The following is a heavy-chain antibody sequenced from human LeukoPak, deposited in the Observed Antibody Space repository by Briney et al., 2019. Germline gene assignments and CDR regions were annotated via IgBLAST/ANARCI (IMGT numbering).Heavy chain of an antibody. V-gene: IGHV3-49*03. Sequence: PGRSLRLSCTASGFTFGDYAMSWFRQAPGKGLEWVGFIRSKAYGGTTEYAASVKGRFTISRDDFKSIAYLQMNSLKTEDTAVYYCTRKVRVDFWSHYFDYWGQGTLVTVSS. CDR3: TRKVRVDFWSHYFDY. CDR1: GFTFGDYA. CDR2: IRSKAYGGTT. J-gene: IGHJ4*02. D-gene: IGHD3-3*01.